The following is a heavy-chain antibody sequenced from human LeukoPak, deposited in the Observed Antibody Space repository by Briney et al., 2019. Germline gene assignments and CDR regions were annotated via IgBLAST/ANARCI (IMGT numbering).Heavy chain of an antibody. D-gene: IGHD5-18*01. Sequence: SETLSLTCTVSGGSISSYYWSWIRQSPGKGLEWIGYIYYSGSTKYNPSPKSRVTLSVDTSKNQFSLKLSSVTAADTAVYYCARQQDTAMILFDCWGQGTLVTVSS. V-gene: IGHV4-59*08. CDR1: GGSISSYY. J-gene: IGHJ4*02. CDR3: ARQQDTAMILFDC. CDR2: IYYSGST.